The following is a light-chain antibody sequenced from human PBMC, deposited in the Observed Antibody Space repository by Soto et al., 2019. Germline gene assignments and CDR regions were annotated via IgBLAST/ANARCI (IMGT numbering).Light chain of an antibody. J-gene: IGKJ2*01. V-gene: IGKV3-15*01. CDR2: CES. Sequence: EIVMTQSPATLSVSAGDRATLSCRASRSVSSNLAWYQQKPGQAPRLLMYCESSRATGIPAWFSGSGSETEFILIISSLQSEEFAVYYCRKHNNWPPYTFGQGTKVDIK. CDR1: RSVSSN. CDR3: RKHNNWPPYT.